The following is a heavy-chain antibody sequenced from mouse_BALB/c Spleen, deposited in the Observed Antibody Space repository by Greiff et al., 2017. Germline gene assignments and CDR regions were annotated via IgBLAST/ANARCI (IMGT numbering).Heavy chain of an antibody. V-gene: IGHV1-26*01. CDR3: ARCDSYFDY. CDR2: VNPNNGGT. CDR1: GYTFTDYY. Sequence: EVMLVESGPELVKPGASVKISCKASGYTFTDYYMNWVKQSHGKSLEWIGLVNPNNGGTSYNQKFKGKATLTVDKSSSTAYMELRSLTSEDSAVYYCARCDSYFDYWGQGTTLTVSS. J-gene: IGHJ2*01.